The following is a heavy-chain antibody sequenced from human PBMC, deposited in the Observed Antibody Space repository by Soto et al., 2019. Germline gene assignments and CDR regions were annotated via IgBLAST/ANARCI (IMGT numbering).Heavy chain of an antibody. CDR3: ARNQVRSGSGTARSNGYSYYGMDV. D-gene: IGHD3-10*01. Sequence: SETLSLTCAVYGGSFSGYYWSWIRQPPGKGLEWIGEINHSGSTNYNPSLKSRVTISVDTSKNQFSLKLSSVTAADTAVYYCARNQVRSGSGTARSNGYSYYGMDVWGKGTTVTVSS. CDR1: GGSFSGYY. V-gene: IGHV4-34*01. CDR2: INHSGST. J-gene: IGHJ6*04.